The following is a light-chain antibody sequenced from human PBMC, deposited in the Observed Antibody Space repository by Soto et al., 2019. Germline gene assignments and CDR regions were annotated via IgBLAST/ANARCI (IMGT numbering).Light chain of an antibody. J-gene: IGKJ1*01. CDR2: GAS. CDR1: RSVRCNN. Sequence: EIVLAQSPGTLSLSPRKKATLSCRACRSVRCNNLAGYQQKPCQAPRLLIFGASSRATGIPDRFSGSGSGTDFTLPITSLALEDFAVYSCQQYGNSPKTFGQGTKVDIK. V-gene: IGKV3-20*01. CDR3: QQYGNSPKT.